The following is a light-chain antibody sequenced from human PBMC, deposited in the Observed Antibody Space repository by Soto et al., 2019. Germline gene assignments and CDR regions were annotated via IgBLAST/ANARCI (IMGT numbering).Light chain of an antibody. V-gene: IGLV3-1*01. CDR2: QDS. Sequence: SYELTQPPSVSVSPGQTASITCSGDKLGDKYACWYQQKPGQSPVLVIYQDSKRPSGIPERFSGSNSGNTATLTISGTQAMDEADYYCQAWDVGVVFGGGTKLTVL. CDR1: KLGDKY. J-gene: IGLJ2*01. CDR3: QAWDVGVV.